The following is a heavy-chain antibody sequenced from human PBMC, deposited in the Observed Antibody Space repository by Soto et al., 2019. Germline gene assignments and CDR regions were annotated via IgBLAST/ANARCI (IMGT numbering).Heavy chain of an antibody. J-gene: IGHJ4*02. D-gene: IGHD5-12*01. V-gene: IGHV1-69*13. CDR2: IIPIFGTA. CDR3: ARVAEMATTYYFDY. CDR1: GGTFSSYA. Sequence: SVKVSCKAAGGTFSSYAISWVRQAPGQGLEWMGGIIPIFGTANYAQKFQGRVTITADESTSTAYMELSSLRSEDTAVYYCARVAEMATTYYFDYWGQGTLVTVSS.